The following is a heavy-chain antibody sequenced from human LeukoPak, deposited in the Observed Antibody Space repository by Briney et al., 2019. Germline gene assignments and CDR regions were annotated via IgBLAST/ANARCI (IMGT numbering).Heavy chain of an antibody. Sequence: GGSLRLSCAASGFTFSTYGMNWVRQALGKGPEWLSYISSGSSIIYYADSVKGRFTISRDNAKNATYLQMNSLRAEDTAVYYCARLTPPQWLPYAFDIWGQGAMVTVSS. CDR3: ARLTPPQWLPYAFDI. CDR1: GFTFSTYG. D-gene: IGHD3-22*01. CDR2: ISSGSSII. J-gene: IGHJ3*02. V-gene: IGHV3-48*01.